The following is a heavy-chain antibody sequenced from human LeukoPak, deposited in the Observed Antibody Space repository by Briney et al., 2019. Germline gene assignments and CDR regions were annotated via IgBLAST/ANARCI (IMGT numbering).Heavy chain of an antibody. D-gene: IGHD3-22*01. CDR2: IIPILGIA. V-gene: IGHV1-69*04. Sequence: SVKVSCKASGGTFSSYAISWVRQAPGQGLEWMGRIIPILGIANYARKFQGRVTITADKSTSTAYMELSSLRSEDTAVYYCARGGGYYYDSSGYFDSEQYFDYWGQGTLVTVSS. CDR3: ARGGGYYYDSSGYFDSEQYFDY. CDR1: GGTFSSYA. J-gene: IGHJ4*02.